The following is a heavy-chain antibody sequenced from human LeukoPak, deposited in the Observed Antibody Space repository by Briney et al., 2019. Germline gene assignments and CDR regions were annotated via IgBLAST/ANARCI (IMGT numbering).Heavy chain of an antibody. V-gene: IGHV3-7*01. CDR1: GFTFRSYR. CDR2: IKQDGSEK. CDR3: ARDADLGATIIGAFDI. Sequence: GGSLRLSCAASGFTFRSYRMSWVRQAPGKRLEWVANIKQDGSEKHYVDSVKGRFTVSRDNAKNSLYLQMNSLRAEDTAVYYCARDADLGATIIGAFDIWGQGTMVTVSS. D-gene: IGHD5-24*01. J-gene: IGHJ3*02.